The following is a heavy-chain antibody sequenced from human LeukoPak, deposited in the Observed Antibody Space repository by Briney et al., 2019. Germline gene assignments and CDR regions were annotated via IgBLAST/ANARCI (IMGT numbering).Heavy chain of an antibody. CDR2: IYYSGST. CDR3: ARQSQQLAYFDY. D-gene: IGHD6-13*01. Sequence: PSETLSLTCAVSGGSISSYYWSWIRQPPGKGLEWIGYIYYSGSTNYNPSLKSRVTISVDTSKNQFSLKLSSVTAADTAVYYCARQSQQLAYFDYWGQGTLVTVSS. CDR1: GGSISSYY. J-gene: IGHJ4*02. V-gene: IGHV4-59*08.